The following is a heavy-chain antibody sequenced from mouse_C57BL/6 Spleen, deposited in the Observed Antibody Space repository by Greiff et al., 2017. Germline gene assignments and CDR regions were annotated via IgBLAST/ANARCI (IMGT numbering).Heavy chain of an antibody. J-gene: IGHJ2*01. CDR2: ISSGGSYT. CDR1: GFTFSSYG. V-gene: IGHV5-6*01. CDR3: ARLKGDYFDC. Sequence: EVKLMESGGDLVKPGGSLKLSCAASGFTFSSYGMSWVRQTPDKRLEWVATISSGGSYTYYPDSVKGRFTISRDNAKNTLYLQMSSLKSEDTAMYYCARLKGDYFDCWGQGTTLTVSS.